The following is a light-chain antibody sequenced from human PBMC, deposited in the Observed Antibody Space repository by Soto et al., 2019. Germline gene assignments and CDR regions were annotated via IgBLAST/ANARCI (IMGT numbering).Light chain of an antibody. Sequence: AIRMTQSPSSLSASTGYRVTITCRASQGISSCLAWYQQKPGKAPKLLIYAASTLQSGVPSRFSGSGSGTDFTLTISCLQSEDFATYYCQQYYNYPWTFGQGTKVEIK. CDR3: QQYYNYPWT. J-gene: IGKJ1*01. CDR2: AAS. V-gene: IGKV1-8*01. CDR1: QGISSC.